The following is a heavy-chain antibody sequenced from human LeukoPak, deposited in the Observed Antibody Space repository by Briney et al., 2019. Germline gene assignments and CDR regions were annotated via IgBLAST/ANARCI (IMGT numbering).Heavy chain of an antibody. V-gene: IGHV1-69*04. D-gene: IGHD3-22*01. CDR1: GGTFSSYA. J-gene: IGHJ4*02. CDR2: IIPILGIA. CDR3: AGGDNYYDSSGYPGLSYDY. Sequence: SVKVSCKASGGTFSSYAISWVRQAPGQGLEWMGRIIPILGIANYAQKFQGRVTITADKSTSTACMELSSLRSEDTAVYYCAGGDNYYDSSGYPGLSYDYWGQGTLVTVSS.